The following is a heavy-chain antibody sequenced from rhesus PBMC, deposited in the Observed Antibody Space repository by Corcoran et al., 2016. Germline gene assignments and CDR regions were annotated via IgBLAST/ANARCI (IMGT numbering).Heavy chain of an antibody. CDR1: GGSISSSNW. Sequence: QVQLQESGPAVVKPSETLSLTCAVSGGSISSSNWWSWIRQSPGKGLEWIGAIYGSGGSTEYNPSLKSRVTISKDTSKNQFSLKLSSVTAADTAVYYGARGDSGTWDFDYWGQGVLVTVSS. J-gene: IGHJ4*01. D-gene: IGHD6-25*01. CDR3: ARGDSGTWDFDY. V-gene: IGHV4-93*01. CDR2: IYGSGGST.